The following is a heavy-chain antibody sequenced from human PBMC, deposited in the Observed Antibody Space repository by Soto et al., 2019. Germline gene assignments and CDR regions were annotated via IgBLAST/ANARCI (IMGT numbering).Heavy chain of an antibody. CDR1: GYTFTSYG. Sequence: ASVKVSCKASGYTFTSYGISWVRQAPGQGLEWMGWISAYDGNTKYAQKVQDRVSMTTVPSTSTAYMELRSLRSDDTAVYYCARDPATAYSSSSFDYWGQGTLVTVSS. V-gene: IGHV1-18*04. J-gene: IGHJ4*02. D-gene: IGHD6-6*01. CDR2: ISAYDGNT. CDR3: ARDPATAYSSSSFDY.